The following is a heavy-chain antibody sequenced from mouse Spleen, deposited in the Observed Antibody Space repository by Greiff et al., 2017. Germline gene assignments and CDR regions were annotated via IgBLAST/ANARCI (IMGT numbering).Heavy chain of an antibody. CDR2: IDPSDSYT. CDR3: ARHPIYAGYFLWYFDV. CDR1: GYTFTSYW. D-gene: IGHD2-3*01. J-gene: IGHJ1*01. V-gene: IGHV1-50*01. Sequence: KQSCKASGYTFTSYWMQWVKQRPGQGLEWIGEIDPSDSYTNYNQKFKGKATLTVDTSSSTAYMQLSSLTSEDSAVYYCARHPIYAGYFLWYFDVWGAGTTVTVSS.